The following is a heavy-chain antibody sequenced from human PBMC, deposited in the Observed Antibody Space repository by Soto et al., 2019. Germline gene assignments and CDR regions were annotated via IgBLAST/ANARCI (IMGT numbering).Heavy chain of an antibody. CDR2: IIPILGIA. Sequence: QVQLVQSGAEVKKPGSSVKVSCKASGGTFSSYTISWVRQAPGQGLEWMGRIIPILGIANYAQKFQGRVTITADKSTSTAYMELSSLRSEDTAVYYCARSHSSRSSWDYYYYYGMDVWGQGTTVTVSS. D-gene: IGHD6-13*01. J-gene: IGHJ6*02. CDR1: GGTFSSYT. V-gene: IGHV1-69*02. CDR3: ARSHSSRSSWDYYYYYGMDV.